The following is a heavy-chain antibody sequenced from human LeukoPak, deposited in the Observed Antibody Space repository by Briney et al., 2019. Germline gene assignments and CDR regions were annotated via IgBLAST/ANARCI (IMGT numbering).Heavy chain of an antibody. J-gene: IGHJ4*02. CDR1: GFTFSSYG. CDR3: AKGGSGWYLFDY. CDR2: ISGSGGST. V-gene: IGHV3-23*01. Sequence: GGSLRLSCAASGFTFSSYGMHWVRQAPGKGLEWVSSISGSGGSTYYADSVKGRFTISRDNSENTLYLQMNSLRAEDTAVYYCAKGGSGWYLFDYWGQGTLVTVSS. D-gene: IGHD6-19*01.